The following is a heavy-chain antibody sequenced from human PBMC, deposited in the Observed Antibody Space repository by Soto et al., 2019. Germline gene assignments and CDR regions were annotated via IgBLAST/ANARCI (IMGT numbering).Heavy chain of an antibody. CDR1: GGTFSSYA. J-gene: IGHJ5*02. CDR2: IIPIFGTA. D-gene: IGHD6-13*01. Sequence: QVQLVQSGAEVKKPGSAVKVSCKASGGTFSSYAISWVRQAPGQGLEWMGGIIPIFGTANYAQKFQGRVTITADESTSTAYMELSSLRSEDTAVYYCARGSSRSRAPPEEAFDPWGQGTLVTVSS. V-gene: IGHV1-69*01. CDR3: ARGSSRSRAPPEEAFDP.